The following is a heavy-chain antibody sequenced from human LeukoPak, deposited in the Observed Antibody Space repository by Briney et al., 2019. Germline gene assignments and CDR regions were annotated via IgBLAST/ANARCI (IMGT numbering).Heavy chain of an antibody. J-gene: IGHJ4*02. Sequence: ASVKVSCKASGYTFTSYGISWVRQAPGQGLEWMGWISAYNGNTNYAQKLQGRVTMTTDTSTSTAYMELRSLRSDDTAVYYCARAAGSSSSEPTLIDYWGQGTLVTVSS. CDR2: ISAYNGNT. CDR1: GYTFTSYG. V-gene: IGHV1-18*01. D-gene: IGHD6-6*01. CDR3: ARAAGSSSSEPTLIDY.